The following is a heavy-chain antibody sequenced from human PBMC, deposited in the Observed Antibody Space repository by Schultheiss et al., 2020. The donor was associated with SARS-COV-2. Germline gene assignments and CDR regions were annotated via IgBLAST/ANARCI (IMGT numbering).Heavy chain of an antibody. CDR3: ARDKIGYSYAFDI. CDR1: GGSFSGDY. V-gene: IGHV4-34*09. Sequence: SETLSLTCAVYGGSFSGDYWGWIRQPPGKGLEWIGYIYYSGSTYYNPSLKSRVTISVDTSKNQFSLKLSSVTAADTAVYYCARDKIGYSYAFDIWGQGTMVTVSS. J-gene: IGHJ3*02. D-gene: IGHD5-18*01. CDR2: IYYSGST.